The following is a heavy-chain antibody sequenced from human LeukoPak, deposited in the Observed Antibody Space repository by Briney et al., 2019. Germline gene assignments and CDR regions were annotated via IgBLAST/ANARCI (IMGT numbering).Heavy chain of an antibody. J-gene: IGHJ4*02. V-gene: IGHV1-18*01. Sequence: ASVKVSCKDSGYTFTSYGISWVRQAPGQGLEWMGWISAYNGNTNYAQKLQGRVTMTTDTSTGTAYMELRSLRSDDTAVYYCASVKTGDYHFDYWGQGTLVTVSS. CDR3: ASVKTGDYHFDY. CDR1: GYTFTSYG. D-gene: IGHD4-17*01. CDR2: ISAYNGNT.